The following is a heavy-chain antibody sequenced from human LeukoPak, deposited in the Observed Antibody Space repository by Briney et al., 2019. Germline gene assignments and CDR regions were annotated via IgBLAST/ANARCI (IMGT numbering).Heavy chain of an antibody. V-gene: IGHV3-53*01. CDR2: VYTGGST. CDR3: ARGLAAAGLYFDY. J-gene: IGHJ4*02. CDR1: GFTLSSNY. D-gene: IGHD6-13*01. Sequence: GGCLRLSCAASGFTLSSNYMTWVREAPGKGLEWGSVVYTGGSTYSADSVKGRFTISRDNSKNTLYLQMNSLRAEDTAVYYCARGLAAAGLYFDYWGQGTLVTVSS.